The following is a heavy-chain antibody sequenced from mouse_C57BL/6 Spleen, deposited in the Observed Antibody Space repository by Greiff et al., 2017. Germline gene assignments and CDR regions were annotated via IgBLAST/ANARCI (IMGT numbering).Heavy chain of an antibody. CDR1: GYSITSGYD. CDR2: ISYSGST. Sequence: EVQLQQSGPGMVKPSQSLSLTCTVTGYSITSGYDWHWIRHFPGNKLEWMGYISYSGSTNYNPSLKSRISITHDTSKNHFFLKLNSVTTEDTATYYCARSDGHHWYFDVWGTGTTVTVSS. CDR3: ARSDGHHWYFDV. D-gene: IGHD2-3*01. V-gene: IGHV3-1*01. J-gene: IGHJ1*03.